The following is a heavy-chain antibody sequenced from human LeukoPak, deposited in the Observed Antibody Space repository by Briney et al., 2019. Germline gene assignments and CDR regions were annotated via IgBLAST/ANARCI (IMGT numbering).Heavy chain of an antibody. V-gene: IGHV4-59*01. CDR2: VRYSGSA. J-gene: IGHJ4*02. D-gene: IGHD3-10*01. CDR1: GGSISSYY. CDR3: ARDFGRYFDY. Sequence: SETLSLTCTVSGGSISSYYWSWIRQPPGKGLEWIGYVRYSGSANYNPSVEGRVTISVDTSKNQFSLKLSSVTAADTAVYYCARDFGRYFDYWGQGTLVTVSS.